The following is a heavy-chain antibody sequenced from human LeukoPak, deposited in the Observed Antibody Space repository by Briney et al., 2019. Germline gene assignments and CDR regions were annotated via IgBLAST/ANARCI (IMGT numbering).Heavy chain of an antibody. Sequence: PGGSLRLSCAASGFTFSSYGMSWVRQAPGKGLEWVSVISGTGGTTYYADSVKGRFTISRDNAKNSLYLQMNSLRAEDTAVYYCARDLALTWGQGTLVTLSS. D-gene: IGHD3-3*02. V-gene: IGHV3-23*01. J-gene: IGHJ5*02. CDR2: ISGTGGTT. CDR1: GFTFSSYG. CDR3: ARDLALT.